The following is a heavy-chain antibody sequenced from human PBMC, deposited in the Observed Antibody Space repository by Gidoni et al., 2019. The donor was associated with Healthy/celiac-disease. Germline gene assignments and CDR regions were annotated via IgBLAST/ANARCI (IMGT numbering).Heavy chain of an antibody. D-gene: IGHD6-13*01. V-gene: IGHV3-21*01. CDR1: GFTFSSYS. CDR2: ISSSSSYI. CDR3: ARDGRNSSSWSGYDYGMDV. Sequence: EVQLVESGGGLVKPGGSLRLSCAASGFTFSSYSMNWVRQAPGKGLEWVSSISSSSSYIYYADSVKGRFTISRDNAKNSLYLQMNSLRAEDTAVYYCARDGRNSSSWSGYDYGMDVWGQGTTVTVSS. J-gene: IGHJ6*02.